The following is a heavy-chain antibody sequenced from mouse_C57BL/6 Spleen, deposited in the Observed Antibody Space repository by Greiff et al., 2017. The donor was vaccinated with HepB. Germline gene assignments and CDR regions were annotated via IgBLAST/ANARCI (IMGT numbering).Heavy chain of an antibody. CDR3: ARIGRGYAMDY. V-gene: IGHV2-2*01. J-gene: IGHJ4*01. CDR1: GFSLTSYG. Sequence: VQLQESGPGLVQPSQSLSITCTVSGFSLTSYGVHWVRQSPGKGLEWLGVIWSGGSTDYNASFISRLSISKDNSKSQVFFKMNSLQADDTAIYYCARIGRGYAMDYWGQGTLVTVSS. D-gene: IGHD2-14*01. CDR2: IWSGGST.